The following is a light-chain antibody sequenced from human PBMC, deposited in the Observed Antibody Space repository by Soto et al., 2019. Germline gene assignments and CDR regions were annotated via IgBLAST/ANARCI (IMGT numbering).Light chain of an antibody. V-gene: IGKV1-5*03. CDR3: QHYYGYSRT. CDR1: QSIDIW. Sequence: DIQMTQSPSTLSASVGARVTITCRASQSIDIWLAWYQQKPGKAPKHLIYKAPNLESGVPSRSSGSGSGTDFTLTISSLQPDDSATYYCQHYYGYSRTFGQGTKLEIK. J-gene: IGKJ2*01. CDR2: KAP.